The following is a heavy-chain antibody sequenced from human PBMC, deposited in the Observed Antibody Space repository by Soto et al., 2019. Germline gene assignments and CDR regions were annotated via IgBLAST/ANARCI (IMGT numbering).Heavy chain of an antibody. CDR1: GFTFSSYG. J-gene: IGHJ3*02. V-gene: IGHV3-33*01. D-gene: IGHD3-10*01. Sequence: QVQLVESGGGVVQPGGSLRLSCAASGFTFSSYGMHWVRQAPGKGLEWVAVIWYDGSNKYYADSVKGRFTISRDNSKNTLYLQMNSLRAEDTAVYYCAREVVAWFGDSYDAFDIWGQGTMVTVSS. CDR2: IWYDGSNK. CDR3: AREVVAWFGDSYDAFDI.